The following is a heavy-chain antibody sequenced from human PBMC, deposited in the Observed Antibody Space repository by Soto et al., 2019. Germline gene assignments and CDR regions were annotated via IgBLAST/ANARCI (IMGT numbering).Heavy chain of an antibody. CDR1: GGSMRRTSYY. CDR3: AGQMGFVAVTVIGPSFDY. V-gene: IGHV4-39*01. Sequence: QLQLQESGPGLVKPSETLSLTCTVSGGSMRRTSYYWAWIRQPPGTGLEWIATIYYTGTAYYNPSLMRRVSLSVDTSKDQFSLNLTSVTAADTAVYYCAGQMGFVAVTVIGPSFDYWGQGTLVTVSS. CDR2: IYYTGTA. J-gene: IGHJ4*02. D-gene: IGHD2-21*02.